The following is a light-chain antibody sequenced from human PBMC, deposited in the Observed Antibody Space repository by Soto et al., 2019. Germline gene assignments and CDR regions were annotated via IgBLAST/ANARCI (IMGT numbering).Light chain of an antibody. J-gene: IGKJ4*01. V-gene: IGKV1-33*01. CDR2: DAS. CDR1: RRVLYKSNNKNH. Sequence: DIVMTQSPDSLAVSLGERATMNCKCSRRVLYKSNNKNHLAWYQQKPGKAPKLLIYDASNLETGVPSRFSGSGSGTDFTFTISSLQPEDIATYYCQQYDNLPLTFGGGTKVDIK. CDR3: QQYDNLPLT.